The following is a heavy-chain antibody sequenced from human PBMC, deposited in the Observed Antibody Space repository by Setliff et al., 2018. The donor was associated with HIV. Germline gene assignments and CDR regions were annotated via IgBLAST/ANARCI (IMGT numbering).Heavy chain of an antibody. D-gene: IGHD7-27*01. CDR2: IGPNHGDT. CDR1: EYTFTDYF. J-gene: IGHJ4*02. Sequence: ASVKVSCKASEYTFTDYFIHWVRQAPGQGLEWMGWIGPNHGDTRLTETFRGRVTMTRDTPLNTAYMELSGLRSDDTAVYFCARQLSNSLDYWGQGTLVTVSS. CDR3: ARQLSNSLDY. V-gene: IGHV1-2*02.